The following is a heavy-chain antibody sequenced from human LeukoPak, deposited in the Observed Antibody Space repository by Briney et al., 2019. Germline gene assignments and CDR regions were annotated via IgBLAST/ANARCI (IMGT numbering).Heavy chain of an antibody. CDR3: ARGRYYYDSSGYLDAFDI. CDR2: IYTSGST. V-gene: IGHV4-4*07. Sequence: SETLSLTCSVSGGSISSYYWSWIRQPAGKGLEWIGRIYTSGSTNYNPSLKSRVTMSVDTSKNQFSLKLSSVTAADTAVYYCARGRYYYDSSGYLDAFDIWAKGQWSPSLQ. J-gene: IGHJ3*02. CDR1: GGSISSYY. D-gene: IGHD3-22*01.